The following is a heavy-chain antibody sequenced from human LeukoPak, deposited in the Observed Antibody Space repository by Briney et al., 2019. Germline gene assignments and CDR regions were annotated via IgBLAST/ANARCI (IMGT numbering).Heavy chain of an antibody. Sequence: ASVKVSCKASGYTFTGHDINWVRQAAGQGLEWMGWMNPNSGNTGYAERFHGRVTMTRNTSISTAYMELSSLRSEDTAVYYCARGVVVAATGHYYYYGMDVWGQGTTVTVSS. CDR1: GYTFTGHD. CDR3: ARGVVVAATGHYYYYGMDV. CDR2: MNPNSGNT. J-gene: IGHJ6*02. V-gene: IGHV1-8*01. D-gene: IGHD2-15*01.